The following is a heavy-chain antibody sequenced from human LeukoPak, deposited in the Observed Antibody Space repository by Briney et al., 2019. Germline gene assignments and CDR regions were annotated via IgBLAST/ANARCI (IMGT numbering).Heavy chain of an antibody. Sequence: PGGSLRLSCAASGFTFSTHWMHWVRQAPGKGLVWVSRINTDGSSTTYADSVKGRFTISRDNAKNTVYLQMNSLRAEDTAVYYCAREADCSGGSCYRGAFDIWGQGTMVTVSS. CDR3: AREADCSGGSCYRGAFDI. CDR2: INTDGSST. CDR1: GFTFSTHW. J-gene: IGHJ3*02. V-gene: IGHV3-74*01. D-gene: IGHD2-15*01.